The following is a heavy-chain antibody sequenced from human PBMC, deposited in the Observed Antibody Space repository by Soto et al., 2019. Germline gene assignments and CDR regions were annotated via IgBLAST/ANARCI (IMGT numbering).Heavy chain of an antibody. CDR2: IDHSGTA. CDR3: VRNSGSYWGFFDY. D-gene: IGHD1-26*01. Sequence: SETLSLTCTVSGYSIGSGSYWGWIRQPPGKGLGWIGSIDHSGTAYYNTSLKSRVRMSVDTSKNQFSLKLPSVTAADTAVYLCVRNSGSYWGFFDYWGQGTLVTVSS. V-gene: IGHV4-38-2*02. J-gene: IGHJ4*02. CDR1: GYSIGSGSY.